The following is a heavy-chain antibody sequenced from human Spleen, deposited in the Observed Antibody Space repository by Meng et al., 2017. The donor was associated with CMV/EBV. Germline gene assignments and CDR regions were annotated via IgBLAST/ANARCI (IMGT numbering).Heavy chain of an antibody. V-gene: IGHV1-69*05. CDR1: FSRSS. D-gene: IGHD3-16*02. CDR3: ARGPSVTVGGVIIWPLED. J-gene: IGHJ4*02. Sequence: FSRSSLMWVRQAPGQGLEWMGGITPAFETADYAQKYRDRVTITTDESATTAYMEMSGLGAEDTAVYFCARGPSVTVGGVIIWPLEDWGQGTLVTVSS. CDR2: ITPAFETA.